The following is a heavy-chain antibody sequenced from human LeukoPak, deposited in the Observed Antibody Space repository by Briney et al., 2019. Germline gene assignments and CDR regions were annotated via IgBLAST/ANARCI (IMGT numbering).Heavy chain of an antibody. J-gene: IGHJ6*03. CDR1: GFTFSSYE. Sequence: GGSLRLSCAASGFTFSSYEMNWVRQAPGKGLEWVSYISSSGSTIYYADSVKGRFTISRDNAKNSLYLQMNSLRAEDTAIYYCAKNGDRGAYCSGGTCYPYYYYYMDVWGKGTTVTISS. CDR3: AKNGDRGAYCSGGTCYPYYYYYMDV. CDR2: ISSSGSTI. D-gene: IGHD2-15*01. V-gene: IGHV3-48*03.